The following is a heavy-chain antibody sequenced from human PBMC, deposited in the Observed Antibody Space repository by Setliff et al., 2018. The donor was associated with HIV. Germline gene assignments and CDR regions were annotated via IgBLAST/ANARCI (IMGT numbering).Heavy chain of an antibody. CDR3: ARVFSAGWFDS. J-gene: IGHJ5*01. V-gene: IGHV5-51*01. D-gene: IGHD6-13*01. CDR1: GYSFSTYW. CDR2: IYPDDSEI. Sequence: PGESLKISCKGSGYSFSTYWIGWVRQMPGKGLEWMGIIYPDDSEIRYSPSFHGQVTISADKSINTAYLQWSSLEASDTAMYYCARVFSAGWFDSWGQGTRVTVSS.